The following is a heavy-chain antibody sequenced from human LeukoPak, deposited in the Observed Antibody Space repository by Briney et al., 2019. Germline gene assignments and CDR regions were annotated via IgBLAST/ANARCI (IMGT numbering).Heavy chain of an antibody. D-gene: IGHD6-19*01. Sequence: GGSLRLSCAASGFTFSSYAMSWVRQAPGKGLEWVSSISSSSSYIYYADSVKGRFTISRDNAKNSLYLQMNSLRAEDTAVYYCARVKGSGWYILDYWGQGTLVTVSS. CDR2: ISSSSSYI. CDR3: ARVKGSGWYILDY. V-gene: IGHV3-21*01. CDR1: GFTFSSYA. J-gene: IGHJ4*02.